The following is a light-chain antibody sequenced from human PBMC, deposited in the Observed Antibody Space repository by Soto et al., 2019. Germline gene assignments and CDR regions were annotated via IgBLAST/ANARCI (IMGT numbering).Light chain of an antibody. J-gene: IGLJ3*02. Sequence: QSVPTQPPSVSGAPGQRVTISCTGSSSNIGAGYDVHWYQQLPGTAPKLLIYGNSNRPSGVPDRFSGSKSGTSASLAITGLQADDEADYYCQSYDSSLSGWVFGGGTKLTVL. CDR3: QSYDSSLSGWV. CDR1: SSNIGAGYD. CDR2: GNS. V-gene: IGLV1-40*01.